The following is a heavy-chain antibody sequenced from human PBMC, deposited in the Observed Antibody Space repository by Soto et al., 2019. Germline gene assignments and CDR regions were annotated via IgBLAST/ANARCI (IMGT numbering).Heavy chain of an antibody. CDR1: GFNFNDYA. CDR2: ISWESGSK. Sequence: EVQLVESGGGLVQPGRSLRLSCAASGFNFNDYAMHWVRQIAGKGLEWVSGISWESGSKGYADSVKGRFTISRDNAKKSLYLEMNSLRPEDTARYFCVKDHDEDFVYDLDYFNYWGHGTLVTVSS. CDR3: VKDHDEDFVYDLDYFNY. J-gene: IGHJ4*01. V-gene: IGHV3-9*01. D-gene: IGHD3-3*01.